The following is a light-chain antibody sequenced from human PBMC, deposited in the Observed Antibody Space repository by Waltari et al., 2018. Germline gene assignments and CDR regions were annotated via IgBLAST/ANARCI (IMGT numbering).Light chain of an antibody. V-gene: IGKV3-20*01. J-gene: IGKJ4*01. CDR2: GAS. CDR1: QSVSSSY. CDR3: QQYGSSPLT. Sequence: EIVLTQSPGTLSLSPGQRATLSCRASQSVSSSYLAWYQQKPGQAPRLLIYGASSTATGIPDRFSGSGSATDFTLTISRLEPEEFAVYYCQQYGSSPLTFGGGTKVEIK.